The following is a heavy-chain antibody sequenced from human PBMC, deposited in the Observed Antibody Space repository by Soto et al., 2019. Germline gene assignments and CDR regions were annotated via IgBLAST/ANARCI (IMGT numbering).Heavy chain of an antibody. CDR3: ANEYSYGSTFFHC. Sequence: QVQLQESGPGLVKPSQTLSLTCTVSGGFISSGAYYWSWVHQHPGKDLEWVGYISHSGGTYYTPSLKSRVISSANTSMNQSSLTLYSMNAAYTSGYYCANEYSYGSTFFHCWGHGALDTDSS. J-gene: IGHJ4*01. D-gene: IGHD2-15*01. CDR2: ISHSGGT. CDR1: GGFISSGAYY. V-gene: IGHV4-31*03.